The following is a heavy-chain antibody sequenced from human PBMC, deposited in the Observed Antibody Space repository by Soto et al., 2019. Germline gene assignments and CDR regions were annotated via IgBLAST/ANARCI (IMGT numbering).Heavy chain of an antibody. CDR3: ARAPNSFYDSSGYYYEGPDY. CDR2: ISYDGSNK. V-gene: IGHV3-30-3*01. Sequence: GGSLRLSCAASGFTFSSYAMHWVRQAPGKGLEWVAVISYDGSNKYYADSVKGRFTISRDNSKNTLYLQMNSLRAEDTAMYYCARAPNSFYDSSGYYYEGPDYWGQGTLVTVSS. J-gene: IGHJ4*02. D-gene: IGHD3-22*01. CDR1: GFTFSSYA.